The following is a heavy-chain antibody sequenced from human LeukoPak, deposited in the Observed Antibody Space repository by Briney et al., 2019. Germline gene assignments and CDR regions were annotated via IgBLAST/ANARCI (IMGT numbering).Heavy chain of an antibody. CDR2: ISYDGSNK. D-gene: IGHD1-26*01. V-gene: IGHV3-30-3*01. Sequence: QPGRSLRLSCAASGFTFSSYAMHWVLQAPGKGLEWVAVISYDGSNKYYADSVKGRFTISRDNSKNTLYLQMNSLRAEDTAVYYCARDRVGATDYFDYWGQGTLVTVSS. CDR3: ARDRVGATDYFDY. J-gene: IGHJ4*02. CDR1: GFTFSSYA.